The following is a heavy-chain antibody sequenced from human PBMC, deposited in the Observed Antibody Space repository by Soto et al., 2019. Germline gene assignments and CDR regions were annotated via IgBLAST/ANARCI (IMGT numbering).Heavy chain of an antibody. CDR1: GFTFSSHS. Sequence: EVQLVESGGGLVKPGGSLRLSCAASGFTFSSHSMNWVRQAPGKGLEWVSSISSSSSYIYYADSVKGRFTISRDNAENSLYLQMNSLRAQDTAVYYCARVPQRIAVAGTSHRYYFDYWGQGTLVTVSS. D-gene: IGHD6-19*01. V-gene: IGHV3-21*01. J-gene: IGHJ4*02. CDR2: ISSSSSYI. CDR3: ARVPQRIAVAGTSHRYYFDY.